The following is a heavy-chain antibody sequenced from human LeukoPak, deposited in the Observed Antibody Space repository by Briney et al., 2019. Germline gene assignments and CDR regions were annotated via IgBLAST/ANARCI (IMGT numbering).Heavy chain of an antibody. Sequence: GGSLRLSCAASEFTFSSYEMNWVRQVPGEGLDWVSYISSSGSTIYYADSVKGRFTISRDNAKNSLYLQMNSLRAEDTAVYYCARLGSYYDSRGAFDIWGQGTMVPVSS. V-gene: IGHV3-48*03. CDR3: ARLGSYYDSRGAFDI. J-gene: IGHJ3*02. CDR2: ISSSGSTI. D-gene: IGHD3-22*01. CDR1: EFTFSSYE.